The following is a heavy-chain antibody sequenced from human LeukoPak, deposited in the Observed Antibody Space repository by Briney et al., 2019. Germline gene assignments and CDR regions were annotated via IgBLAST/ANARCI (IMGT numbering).Heavy chain of an antibody. CDR2: MNPNSGNT. CDR1: GGTFSSYA. CDR3: ARAGAAAGIY. D-gene: IGHD6-13*01. V-gene: IGHV1-8*02. J-gene: IGHJ4*02. Sequence: ASVKVSCKASGGTFSSYAISWVRQAPGQGLEWMGWMNPNSGNTGYAQKFQGRVTMTRNTSISTAYMELSSLRSEDTAVYYCARAGAAAGIYWGQGTLVTVSS.